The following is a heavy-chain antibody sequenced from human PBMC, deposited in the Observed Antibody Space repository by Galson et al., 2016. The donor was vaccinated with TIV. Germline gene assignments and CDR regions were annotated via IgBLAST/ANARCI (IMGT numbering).Heavy chain of an antibody. D-gene: IGHD2-15*01. J-gene: IGHJ5*02. CDR1: GFTFSSYG. CDR2: IWYDGNTK. CDR3: AREMGGPLTATRLYNWFDL. Sequence: SLRLSCAASGFTFSSYGMHWVRQAPGKGLEWVGVIWYDGNTKNYADFAWGQFTISRDNTKNTLYLQMNSLRVEDTAVYYCAREMGGPLTATRLYNWFDLWGQGTLVTVSS. V-gene: IGHV3-33*01.